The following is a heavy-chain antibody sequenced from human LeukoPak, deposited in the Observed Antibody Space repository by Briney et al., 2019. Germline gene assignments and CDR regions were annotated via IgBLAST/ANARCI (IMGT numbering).Heavy chain of an antibody. V-gene: IGHV3-48*03. D-gene: IGHD2-15*01. CDR3: ARDGGYCSGGSCKADV. J-gene: IGHJ6*04. CDR1: GFTFSSYE. Sequence: GGSLRLSCAASGFTFSSYEMNWVRQAPGKGLEWVAYISSSGSTIYYADSVKGRFTISRDNAKNSLYLQMNSLRAEDTAVYYCARDGGYCSGGSCKADVWGKGTTVTVSS. CDR2: ISSSGSTI.